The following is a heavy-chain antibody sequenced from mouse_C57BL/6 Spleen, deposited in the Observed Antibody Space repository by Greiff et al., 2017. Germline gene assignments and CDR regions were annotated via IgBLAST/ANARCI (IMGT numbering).Heavy chain of an antibody. CDR3: TRGFITTVVARRYFDV. J-gene: IGHJ1*03. Sequence: QVQLKESGAELVRPGASVTLSCKASGYTFTDYEMHWVKQTPVHGLEWIGAIDPETGGTAYNQKFKGKAILTADKSSSTAYMELRSLTSEDSAVYYCTRGFITTVVARRYFDVWGTGTTVTVSS. CDR1: GYTFTDYE. CDR2: IDPETGGT. V-gene: IGHV1-15*01. D-gene: IGHD1-1*01.